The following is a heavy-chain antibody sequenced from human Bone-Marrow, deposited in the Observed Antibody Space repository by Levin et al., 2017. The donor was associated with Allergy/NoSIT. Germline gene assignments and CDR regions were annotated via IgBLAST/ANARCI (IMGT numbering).Heavy chain of an antibody. Sequence: PSETLSLTCTVSGVSISSYYWSWIRQPPGKGLESIAYIYYIGSTNYDPSLNPSLKSPATISVDIFSNQFSLHFSSVTAADTAVYYCARAWDNGGSPYLDYRGQGMLVTDSS. CDR3: ARAWDNGGSPYLDY. V-gene: IGHV4-59*01. CDR2: IYYIGST. CDR1: GVSISSYY. D-gene: IGHD4-23*01. J-gene: IGHJ4*02.